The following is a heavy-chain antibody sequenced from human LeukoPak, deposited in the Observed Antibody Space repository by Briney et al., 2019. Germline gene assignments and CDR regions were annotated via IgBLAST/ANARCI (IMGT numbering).Heavy chain of an antibody. CDR1: GYTFTSYS. CDR3: ARAFPYYCSGGSCYSYGFDI. Sequence: GASVKVSCKASGYTFTSYSIHWVRQAPGQGLEWMGWINTNTGNPTYAQGFTGRFVFSLDTSVTTAYLQVSRLKAEDTAVYYCARAFPYYCSGGSCYSYGFDIWGQGTTVTVSS. D-gene: IGHD2-21*02. CDR2: INTNTGNP. V-gene: IGHV7-4-1*02. J-gene: IGHJ3*02.